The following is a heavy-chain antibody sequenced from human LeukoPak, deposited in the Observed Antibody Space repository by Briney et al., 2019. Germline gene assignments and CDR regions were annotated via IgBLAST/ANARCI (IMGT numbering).Heavy chain of an antibody. CDR2: ISDSGGDT. CDR3: ARDTYYYDSSDYYSWFDP. J-gene: IGHJ5*02. Sequence: PGGSLRLSCAASGFTFSTYAMSWVRQAPGKGLEWVSSISDSGGDTYYADPVKGRFTISRDNSKNTLYLQMSSLRAEDTAVYYCARDTYYYDSSDYYSWFDPWGQGTLVTVFS. V-gene: IGHV3-23*01. D-gene: IGHD3-22*01. CDR1: GFTFSTYA.